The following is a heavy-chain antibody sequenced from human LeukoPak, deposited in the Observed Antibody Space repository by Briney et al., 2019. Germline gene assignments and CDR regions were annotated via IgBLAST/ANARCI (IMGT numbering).Heavy chain of an antibody. CDR3: ARHVGSGWYGYYYYGMDV. Sequence: GSLRLSCAASGFTFSSYAMSWVRQPPGKGLEWIGSIYYSGSTYYNPSLKSRVTISVDTSKNQFSLKLSSVTAADTAVYYCARHVGSGWYGYYYYGMDVWGQGTAVTVSS. CDR2: IYYSGST. V-gene: IGHV4-39*01. CDR1: GFTFSSYA. J-gene: IGHJ6*02. D-gene: IGHD6-19*01.